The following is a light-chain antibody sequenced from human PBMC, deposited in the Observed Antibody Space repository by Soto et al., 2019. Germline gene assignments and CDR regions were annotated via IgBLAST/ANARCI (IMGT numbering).Light chain of an antibody. J-gene: IGKJ1*01. CDR2: GAS. Sequence: EIVMTQSPATPSVSPGDRATLSCRASQSVSSNLAWYQQKPGQAPRLLIYGASTGATGIPARFSGSGSGTEFTLTISSLQSEDSAVYYCQQYNNWPWTFGQGTKVEIK. CDR3: QQYNNWPWT. V-gene: IGKV3-15*01. CDR1: QSVSSN.